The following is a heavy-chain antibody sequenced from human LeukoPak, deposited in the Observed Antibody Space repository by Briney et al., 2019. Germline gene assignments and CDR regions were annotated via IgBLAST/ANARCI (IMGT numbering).Heavy chain of an antibody. CDR1: GFTFSSYE. Sequence: GGSLRLSCAASGFTFSSYEMNWVRQAPGKGLEWVSYISSSGSTIYYADSVKGRFTISRDNVKNSLYLQMNGLRAEDTAVYYCARELAAAGDFDYWGQGTLVTVSS. CDR2: ISSSGSTI. J-gene: IGHJ4*02. CDR3: ARELAAAGDFDY. V-gene: IGHV3-48*03. D-gene: IGHD6-13*01.